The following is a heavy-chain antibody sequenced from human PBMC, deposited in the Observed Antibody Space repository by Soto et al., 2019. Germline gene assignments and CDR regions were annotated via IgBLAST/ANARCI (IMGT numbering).Heavy chain of an antibody. CDR3: ARSRPYYYDSSGKQLDY. D-gene: IGHD3-22*01. CDR2: IWYDGSNK. J-gene: IGHJ4*02. CDR1: GFTFSSYG. V-gene: IGHV3-33*01. Sequence: PGGSLRLSCAASGFTFSSYGMHWVRQAPGKGLEWVAVIWYDGSNKYYADSVKGRFTISRDNSKNTLYLQMNSLRAEDTAVYYCARSRPYYYDSSGKQLDYWGQGTLVTVSS.